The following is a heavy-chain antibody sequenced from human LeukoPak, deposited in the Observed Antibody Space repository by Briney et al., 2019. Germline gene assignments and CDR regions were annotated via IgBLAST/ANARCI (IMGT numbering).Heavy chain of an antibody. CDR2: ISYDGSNK. CDR1: GSTFSRYV. D-gene: IGHD5-24*01. J-gene: IGHJ4*02. V-gene: IGHV3-30-3*01. Sequence: GGSLRLSCAASGSTFSRYVIHWVRQAPGKGLEWVAVISYDGSNKYYADSVKGRFTISRDNSKNTLYLQMNSLRDEDTAVYYCATSRDGYDLIDYWGQGTLVTVSS. CDR3: ATSRDGYDLIDY.